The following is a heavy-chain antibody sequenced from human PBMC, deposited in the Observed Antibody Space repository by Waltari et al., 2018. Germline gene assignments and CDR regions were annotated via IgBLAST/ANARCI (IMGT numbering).Heavy chain of an antibody. CDR2: INTTTGNP. D-gene: IGHD1-26*01. CDR1: GYTFTRYA. Sequence: KVSCKASGYTFTRYALNFLRPAPGHWLVCMVWINTTTGNPTYAQAFTGRFVFSLDTSVSTAYLQISSLKAEDTAVYYCARGYIVGAKDACEIWGQGTMVTVSS. V-gene: IGHV7-4-1*02. CDR3: ARGYIVGAKDACEI. J-gene: IGHJ3*02.